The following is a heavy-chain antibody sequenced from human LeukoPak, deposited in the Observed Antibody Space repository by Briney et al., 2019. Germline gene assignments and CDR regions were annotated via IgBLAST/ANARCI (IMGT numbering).Heavy chain of an antibody. CDR1: GFTFSSYA. CDR2: IKPDGSFT. V-gene: IGHV3-74*01. CDR3: VNYNWHSLYDS. Sequence: GGSLRLSCAASGFTFSSYAMSWVRQAPGKGLEWVSRIKPDGSFTAYADSVKGRFTISRDNAKNTLYLQMNSLRAEDMAVYYCVNYNWHSLYDSWGQGTLVTVSS. D-gene: IGHD1-7*01. J-gene: IGHJ5*01.